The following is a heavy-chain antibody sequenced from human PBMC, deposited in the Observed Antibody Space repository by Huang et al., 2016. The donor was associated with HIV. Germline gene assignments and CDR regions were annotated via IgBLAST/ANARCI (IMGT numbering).Heavy chain of an antibody. CDR1: GGSISTHY. Sequence: QVQLQESCPGLVKPSETLSLTCTVSGGSISTHYWSWIRHPPGKGLEWIGSIDYRGSTNYSPALKSRVTILLDTSKNQFALRVNSVTAADTAMYYCARDHHDFWRGYRRMYFFDHWGQGTLVTVSS. J-gene: IGHJ4*02. CDR2: IDYRGST. V-gene: IGHV4-59*11. CDR3: ARDHHDFWRGYRRMYFFDH. D-gene: IGHD3-3*01.